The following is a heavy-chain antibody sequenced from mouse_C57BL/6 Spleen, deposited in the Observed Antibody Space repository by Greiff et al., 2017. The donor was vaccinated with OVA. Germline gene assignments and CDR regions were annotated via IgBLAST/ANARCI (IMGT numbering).Heavy chain of an antibody. V-gene: IGHV1-15*01. CDR3: TSSRTVEGPEYFEG. CDR2: IDPETGGT. J-gene: IGHJ1*03. D-gene: IGHD1-1*01. CDR1: GYTFTDYE. Sequence: VQLQQSGAELVRPGASVTLSCKASGYTFTDYEMHWVKQTPVHGLEWIGAIDPETGGTAYTQKFKGKAILTADKSSSSAYMELRSLTSEDSAVYYCTSSRTVEGPEYFEGWGTGTTVTVAT.